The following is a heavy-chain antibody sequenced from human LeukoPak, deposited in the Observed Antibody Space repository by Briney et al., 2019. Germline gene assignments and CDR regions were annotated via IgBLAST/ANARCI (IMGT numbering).Heavy chain of an antibody. CDR2: ISSSSSYI. V-gene: IGHV3-21*01. CDR1: GFTLRGYS. J-gene: IGHJ4*02. D-gene: IGHD6-19*01. Sequence: GGSLRLSCAASGFTLRGYSMNWVRQTPGKGLEWVSSISSSSSYIYYADSVKGRFTISRDNAKDSLFLQMNSLRAEDTALYYCARDSSGWFVPFDYWGQGTLVTVSS. CDR3: ARDSSGWFVPFDY.